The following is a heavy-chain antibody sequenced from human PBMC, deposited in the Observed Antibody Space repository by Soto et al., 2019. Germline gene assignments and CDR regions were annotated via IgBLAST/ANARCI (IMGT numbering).Heavy chain of an antibody. CDR3: AKEAAAGIDY. CDR1: GFTFSSYG. V-gene: IGHV3-43*01. J-gene: IGHJ4*02. CDR2: ISWDGGST. D-gene: IGHD6-13*01. Sequence: PGGSLRLSCAASGFTFSSYGMHWVRQAPGKGLEWVSLISWDGGSTYYADSVKGRFTISRDNSKNSLYLQMNSLRTEDTALYYCAKEAAAGIDYWGQGTLGTVS.